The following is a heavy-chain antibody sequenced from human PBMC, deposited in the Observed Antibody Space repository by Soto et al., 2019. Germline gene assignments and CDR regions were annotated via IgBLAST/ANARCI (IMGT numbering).Heavy chain of an antibody. Sequence: QVQLQESGPGLVKPSQTLSLTCSVSGGSISSGGYYWSWIRQPPGKGLEWIGYIYYSANTHYNPSLKGRVSISADTSKNQFSLNLSSVTAADTAVYYCARSGGNSYYYGMDVWGQGPTVTVSS. V-gene: IGHV4-31*02. CDR2: IYYSANT. D-gene: IGHD3-10*01. J-gene: IGHJ6*02. CDR1: GGSISSGGYY. CDR3: ARSGGNSYYYGMDV.